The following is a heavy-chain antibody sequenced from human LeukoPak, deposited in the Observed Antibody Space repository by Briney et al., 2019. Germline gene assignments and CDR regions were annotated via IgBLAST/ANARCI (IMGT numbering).Heavy chain of an antibody. D-gene: IGHD6-19*01. CDR3: AKGQRITQWLVRGPPRGFDY. CDR2: ISGSGGST. J-gene: IGHJ4*02. Sequence: GGSLRLSCAASGFTFSSYAMSWVRQAPGKGLEWISAISGSGGSTYYADSVKGRFTISRDNSKNTLYLQMNSLRAEDTAVYYCAKGQRITQWLVRGPPRGFDYWGQGTLVTVSS. V-gene: IGHV3-23*01. CDR1: GFTFSSYA.